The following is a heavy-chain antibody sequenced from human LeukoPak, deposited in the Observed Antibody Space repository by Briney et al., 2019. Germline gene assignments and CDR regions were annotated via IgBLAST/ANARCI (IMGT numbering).Heavy chain of an antibody. D-gene: IGHD5-18*01. CDR1: GFTFSSYA. CDR2: ISGSGGST. CDR3: ARGYSYGRNWHFDL. J-gene: IGHJ2*01. V-gene: IGHV3-23*01. Sequence: GGSLRLSCAASGFTFSSYAMSWVRQAPGKGLEWVSAISGSGGSTYYADSVKGRFTISRDNSKNTLYLQMNSLRGEDTALYYCARGYSYGRNWHFDLWGRGTLVTVSS.